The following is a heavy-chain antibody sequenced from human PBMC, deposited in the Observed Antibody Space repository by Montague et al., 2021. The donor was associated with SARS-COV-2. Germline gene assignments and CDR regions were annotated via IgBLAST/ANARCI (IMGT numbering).Heavy chain of an antibody. Sequence: PALVKPTQTLPLTYPCSEFSPGPPGEALLWLSQPPGKALEWLSVMYWYEVGCYSPSLKSILTIRKGTSKNQVVLTMTNMDPVDTATYFCGHFLHRGSPNWYFDTCGRDTLAPLS. D-gene: IGHD1-14*01. J-gene: IGHJ2*01. CDR3: GHFLHRGSPNWYFDT. CDR2: MYWYEVG. V-gene: IGHV2-5*01. CDR1: EFSPGPPGEA.